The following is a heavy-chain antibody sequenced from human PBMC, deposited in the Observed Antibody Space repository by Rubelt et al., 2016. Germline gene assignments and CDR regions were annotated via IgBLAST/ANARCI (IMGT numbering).Heavy chain of an antibody. CDR3: ATDLGRGYSYGPLDS. CDR2: INHSGST. CDR1: GGSFSAYY. D-gene: IGHD5-18*01. J-gene: IGHJ4*02. V-gene: IGHV4-34*01. Sequence: QVQLQQWGAGLLKPSETLSLTCAVYGGSFSAYYWSWIRQPPGKGLEWIGEINHSGSTNYNPSLKSRVTISVDTSKNQFALDLTSVTAAETAVYYCATDLGRGYSYGPLDSWGQGTLVTVSS.